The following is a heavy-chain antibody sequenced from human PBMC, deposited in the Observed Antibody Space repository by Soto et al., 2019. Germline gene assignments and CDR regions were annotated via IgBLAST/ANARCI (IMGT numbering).Heavy chain of an antibody. V-gene: IGHV3-23*01. J-gene: IGHJ4*02. Sequence: EVQLLDSGGGLVQPGGSLRLSCAASGFTFSSYAMNWVRQAPGKGLEWVSVISGSGGSTYFADSVKGRFTISRDNSKNTLYLQMNSLRAEDTAVYYCARRGPGTYFDYWGQGTLVTVSS. D-gene: IGHD6-13*01. CDR2: ISGSGGST. CDR3: ARRGPGTYFDY. CDR1: GFTFSSYA.